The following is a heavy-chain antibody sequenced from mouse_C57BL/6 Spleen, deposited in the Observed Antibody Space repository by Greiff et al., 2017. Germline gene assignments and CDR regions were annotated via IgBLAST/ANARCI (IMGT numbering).Heavy chain of an antibody. D-gene: IGHD1-1*01. CDR1: GYAFSSYW. CDR3: AREGLGSSLSV. CDR2: IYPGDGDT. J-gene: IGHJ1*03. Sequence: VKLQQSGAELVKPGASVKISCKASGYAFSSYWMNWVKQRPGKGLEWIGQIYPGDGDTNYNGKFKGKATLTADKSSSTAYMQLSSLTSEDSAVYFCAREGLGSSLSVWGTGTTVTVSS. V-gene: IGHV1-80*01.